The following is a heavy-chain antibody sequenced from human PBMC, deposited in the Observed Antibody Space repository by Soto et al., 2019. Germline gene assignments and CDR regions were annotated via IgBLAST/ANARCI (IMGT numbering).Heavy chain of an antibody. J-gene: IGHJ3*02. D-gene: IGHD1-26*01. CDR3: ARDPQFSGSLSGGGDAFDI. Sequence: ASVKLSCKASGYTFTSSTISWVRHAPGQGIEWMGCMSPYNGNTNFAQKFQGRVTMATDTSTSTASMELRSLISDDTAVYYCARDPQFSGSLSGGGDAFDIWGQGTMVTVSS. CDR2: MSPYNGNT. CDR1: GYTFTSST. V-gene: IGHV1-18*01.